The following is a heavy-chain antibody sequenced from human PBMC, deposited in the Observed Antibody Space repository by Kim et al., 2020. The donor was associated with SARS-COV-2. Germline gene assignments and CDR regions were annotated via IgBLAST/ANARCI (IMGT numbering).Heavy chain of an antibody. Sequence: GGSLRLSCAASGFTFSSYSMNWVRQAPGKGLEWVSSISSSSSYIYYADSVKGRFTISRDNAKNSLYLQMNSLRAEDTAVYYCARDSSPSSGWYPRNYYYYGMDVWGQGTTVTVSS. D-gene: IGHD6-19*01. CDR1: GFTFSSYS. J-gene: IGHJ6*02. V-gene: IGHV3-21*04. CDR3: ARDSSPSSGWYPRNYYYYGMDV. CDR2: ISSSSSYI.